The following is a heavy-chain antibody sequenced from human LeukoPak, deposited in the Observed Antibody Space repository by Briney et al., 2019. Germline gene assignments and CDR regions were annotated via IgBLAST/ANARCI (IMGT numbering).Heavy chain of an antibody. Sequence: GGSLRLSCAASGFIFSDAWMSWVRQAPGKGLEWVGRFISKSDGGTIDYVAPVKGRFTMSRDDSRNTLYLQVNSLKSEDTAVYYCTPDRGIAALPIFASWGQGTLVTVS. J-gene: IGHJ4*02. CDR1: GFIFSDAW. CDR3: TPDRGIAALPIFAS. V-gene: IGHV3-15*01. CDR2: FISKSDGGTI. D-gene: IGHD6-6*01.